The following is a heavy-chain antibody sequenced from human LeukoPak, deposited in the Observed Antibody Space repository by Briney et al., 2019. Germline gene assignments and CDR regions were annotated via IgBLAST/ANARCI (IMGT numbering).Heavy chain of an antibody. Sequence: GGSLRLSCAASGFTFSSYAMSWVRQAPGKGLEWVSAISGSGGSTYYADSVKGRFTISRDNSKNSLYLQMNSLKAEDTALYHCARDHVWRSSSWYSWGVNDAFDIWGQGTMVTVSS. CDR2: ISGSGGST. CDR1: GFTFSSYA. CDR3: ARDHVWRSSSWYSWGVNDAFDI. D-gene: IGHD6-13*01. J-gene: IGHJ3*02. V-gene: IGHV3-23*01.